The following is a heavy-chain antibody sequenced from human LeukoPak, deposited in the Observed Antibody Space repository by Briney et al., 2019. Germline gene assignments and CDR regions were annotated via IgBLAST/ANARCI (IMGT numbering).Heavy chain of an antibody. J-gene: IGHJ3*02. V-gene: IGHV5-51*01. CDR2: IYPGDSDT. CDR3: ARPRGGFWSGYSDAFDN. CDR1: GYSFTSYW. D-gene: IGHD3-3*01. Sequence: GESLKISCKGSGYSFTSYWIGWVRQMPGKGLEWMGIIYPGDSDTRYSPSFQGQVTISADKSISTAYLQWSSLKASDTAMYYCARPRGGFWSGYSDAFDNWGQGTMVTVSS.